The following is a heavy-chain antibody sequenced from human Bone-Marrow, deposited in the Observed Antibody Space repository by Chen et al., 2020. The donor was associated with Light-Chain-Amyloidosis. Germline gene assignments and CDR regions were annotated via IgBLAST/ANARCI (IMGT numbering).Heavy chain of an antibody. V-gene: IGHV5-51*01. J-gene: IGHJ4*02. D-gene: IGHD5-12*01. CDR3: ARRRDGYNFDY. Sequence: EVQLEQSGPEVKKPGESLKISCKGSGYTFPNYWIGWVRQMPGKGLEWMGVFYPDDSAPSYSPSFEGKVTISANKSITAAYLQWWSLKASDTAMYYCARRRDGYNFDYWGQGTLVTVSS. CDR1: GYTFPNYW. CDR2: FYPDDSAP.